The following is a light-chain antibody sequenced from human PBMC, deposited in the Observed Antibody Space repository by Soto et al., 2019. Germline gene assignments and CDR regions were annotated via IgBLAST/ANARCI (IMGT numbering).Light chain of an antibody. Sequence: DIVLTQSPGTLSLSPGESANLSGRASQSVSSKYLAGYQQKPGQAPSVLIYGTSIMSSGVPERFSGGGSGTDFTLTIPRLEPEDFAVYYCQQYGRSLCPFGPGT. CDR3: QQYGRSLCP. V-gene: IGKV3-20*01. J-gene: IGKJ3*01. CDR1: QSVSSKY. CDR2: GTS.